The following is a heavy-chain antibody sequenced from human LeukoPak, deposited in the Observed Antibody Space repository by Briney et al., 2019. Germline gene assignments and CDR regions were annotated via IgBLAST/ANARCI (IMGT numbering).Heavy chain of an antibody. J-gene: IGHJ4*02. V-gene: IGHV3-9*01. Sequence: GRSLRLPCAASGFTFDDYVMHWVRQAPGKGLEWVSGISWNSGSIGYADSVKGRFTISRDNAKNSLYLQMNSLRAEDTALYYCAKDMDATIAAAGTLFDWGQGTLVTVSS. CDR2: ISWNSGSI. CDR3: AKDMDATIAAAGTLFD. CDR1: GFTFDDYV. D-gene: IGHD6-13*01.